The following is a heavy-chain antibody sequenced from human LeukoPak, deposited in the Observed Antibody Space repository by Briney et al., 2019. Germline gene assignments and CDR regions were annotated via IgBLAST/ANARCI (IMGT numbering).Heavy chain of an antibody. J-gene: IGHJ4*02. V-gene: IGHV3-21*01. Sequence: GGSLRLSCAASGFTFSSYSMNWVRQAPGKGLEWVSSISDSSSYKYYADSMKGRFTISRDNAKSSLYLQMNSLRAEDTAVYYCARDGSVADPDYWGQGTLVTVSS. CDR3: ARDGSVADPDY. D-gene: IGHD6-19*01. CDR2: ISDSSSYK. CDR1: GFTFSSYS.